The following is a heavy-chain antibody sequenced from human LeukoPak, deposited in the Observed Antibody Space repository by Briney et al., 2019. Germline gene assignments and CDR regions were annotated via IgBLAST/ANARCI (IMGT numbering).Heavy chain of an antibody. D-gene: IGHD6-19*01. Sequence: PSETLSLTCTVSGGSISSSSYYWGWTRQPPGKGLEWVGSIYYSGSTYYNPSLKSRVTISVDTSKNQFSLKLSSVTAADTAVYYCARDRSGWRAFDIWGQGTMVTVSS. CDR1: GGSISSSSYY. V-gene: IGHV4-39*02. CDR2: IYYSGST. CDR3: ARDRSGWRAFDI. J-gene: IGHJ3*02.